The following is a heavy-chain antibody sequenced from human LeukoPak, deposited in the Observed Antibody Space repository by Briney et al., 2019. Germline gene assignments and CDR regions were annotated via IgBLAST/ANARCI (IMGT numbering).Heavy chain of an antibody. CDR3: VHIKGHYDFWTGWGNMDV. CDR1: GFSLTISGVG. Sequence: ESGPTLVKPTETLTLTCTFSGFSLTISGVGVGWVRQPPGKAPEWLALISWDNNKRYSPSLKTRLTITKDTSKNQVVLRMTYMDHVDTATYYCVHIKGHYDFWTGWGNMDVWGQGTAVTVS. J-gene: IGHJ6*02. CDR2: ISWDNNK. D-gene: IGHD3-3*01. V-gene: IGHV2-5*02.